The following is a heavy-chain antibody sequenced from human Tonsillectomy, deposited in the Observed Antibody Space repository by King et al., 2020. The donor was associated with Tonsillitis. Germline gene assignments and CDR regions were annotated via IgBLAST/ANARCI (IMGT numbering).Heavy chain of an antibody. V-gene: IGHV4-59*08. CDR2: IYNSGNT. J-gene: IGHJ6*02. Sequence: QLQESGPGLVKPSETLSLTCTASGGSISPYYWSWIRQPPGKGLEWIGYIYNSGNTNYNTSLKSRVTISVDTSKNQFSLKLNSVTAADTAVYYCARQNYYGMDVWGQGTTVTVSS. CDR3: ARQNYYGMDV. CDR1: GGSISPYY.